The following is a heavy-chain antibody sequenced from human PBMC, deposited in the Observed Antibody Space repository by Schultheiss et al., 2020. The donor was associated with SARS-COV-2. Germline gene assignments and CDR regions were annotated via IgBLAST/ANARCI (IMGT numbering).Heavy chain of an antibody. CDR1: GGSISSYY. CDR2: IYYSGST. V-gene: IGHV4-59*12. D-gene: IGHD1-26*01. Sequence: SETLSLTCTVSGGSISSYYWSWIRQPPGKGLEWIGYIYYSGSTNYNPSLKSRVTISVDTSKNQFSLKLSSVTAADTAVYYCARDGSGLGNYYYYGMDVWGQGTTVTVSS. CDR3: ARDGSGLGNYYYYGMDV. J-gene: IGHJ6*02.